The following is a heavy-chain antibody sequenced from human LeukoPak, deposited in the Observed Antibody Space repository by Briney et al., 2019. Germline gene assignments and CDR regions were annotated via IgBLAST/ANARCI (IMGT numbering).Heavy chain of an antibody. Sequence: SETLSLTCTVSGGSISSSSYYWGWIRQPPGKGXEWIGSIYHSGGTYSNPSLKSRVTISVDTSKNQFSLKLSSVTAADTAVYYCARRRGEYDAFDIWGQGTMVTVSS. J-gene: IGHJ3*02. V-gene: IGHV4-39*01. D-gene: IGHD2/OR15-2a*01. CDR3: ARRRGEYDAFDI. CDR2: IYHSGGT. CDR1: GGSISSSSYY.